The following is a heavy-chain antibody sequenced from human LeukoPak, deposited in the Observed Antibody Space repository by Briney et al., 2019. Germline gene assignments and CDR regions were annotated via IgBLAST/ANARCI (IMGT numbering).Heavy chain of an antibody. D-gene: IGHD6-13*01. V-gene: IGHV4-59*08. CDR2: IYHSGSI. Sequence: SETLSLTCTVSGDSISNYYWSWIRRSPGKGLEWIGYIYHSGSINYKSSLKSRVTMSRDTSKNQLSLRLSSVTAADTAVYYCARYSSTFVYFEYWGQGALVTVSS. CDR3: ARYSSTFVYFEY. J-gene: IGHJ4*02. CDR1: GDSISNYY.